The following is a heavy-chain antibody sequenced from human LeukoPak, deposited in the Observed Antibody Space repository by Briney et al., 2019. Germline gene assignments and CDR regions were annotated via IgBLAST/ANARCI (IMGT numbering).Heavy chain of an antibody. CDR3: ARDRYDILTGYYENIISDY. V-gene: IGHV1-18*01. CDR2: ISAYNGNT. CDR1: GYTFTSFG. Sequence: GASVKVSCKASGYTFTSFGISWVRQAPGQGLEWMGWISAYNGNTNYGQKLQGRVTTTTDTSTSTAYMELRSLRSDDTAVYYCARDRYDILTGYYENIISDYWGQGTLVTVSS. J-gene: IGHJ4*02. D-gene: IGHD3-9*01.